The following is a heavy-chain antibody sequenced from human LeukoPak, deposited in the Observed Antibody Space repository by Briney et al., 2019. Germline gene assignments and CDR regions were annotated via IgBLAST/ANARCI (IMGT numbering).Heavy chain of an antibody. CDR3: TKDWWFGESWVFQH. D-gene: IGHD3-10*01. CDR1: GFTFSNYW. Sequence: GGSLRLSCAASGFTFSNYWMSWVRQAPGKGLEWVANINLDGSEEDYVDSVKGRFTISRDNAKNSLYLQMNSLRAEDTAVYYCTKDWWFGESWVFQHWGQGTLVTVSS. CDR2: INLDGSEE. J-gene: IGHJ1*01. V-gene: IGHV3-7*01.